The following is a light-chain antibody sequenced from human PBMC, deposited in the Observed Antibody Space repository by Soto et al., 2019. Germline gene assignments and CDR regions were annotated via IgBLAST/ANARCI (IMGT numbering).Light chain of an antibody. CDR3: CSYASSSSKV. J-gene: IGLJ3*02. V-gene: IGLV2-23*01. CDR2: EGS. CDR1: GSDVESYNL. Sequence: QSALTQPASVSGSPGQSITISCTGTGSDVESYNLVSWYQQHPGKAPKLMIYEGSKRPSGVSNRFSGSKSGNTASLTISGLQAEDEADYYCCSYASSSSKVFGGGTKLTVL.